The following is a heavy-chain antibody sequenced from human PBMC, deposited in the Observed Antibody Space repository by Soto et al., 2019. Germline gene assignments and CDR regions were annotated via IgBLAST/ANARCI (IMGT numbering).Heavy chain of an antibody. CDR2: IYYSGST. CDR3: ARGVLWFVYYFDY. J-gene: IGHJ4*02. CDR1: GGSISSYY. Sequence: QVQLQESGPGLVKPSETLSLTCTVSGGSISSYYWSWIRQPPGKGLEWIGYIYYSGSTNYNPSLNIRATISVDTSKNQFSLKLXXVTAADTAVYYCARGVLWFVYYFDYWGQGTLVTVSS. D-gene: IGHD3-10*01. V-gene: IGHV4-59*01.